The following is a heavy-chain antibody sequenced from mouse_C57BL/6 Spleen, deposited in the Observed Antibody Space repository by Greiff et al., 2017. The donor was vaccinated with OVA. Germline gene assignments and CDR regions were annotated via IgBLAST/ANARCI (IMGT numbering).Heavy chain of an antibody. CDR1: GFTFSDYY. J-gene: IGHJ2*01. CDR2: ISNGGGST. V-gene: IGHV5-12*01. CDR3: ARDGGGVFDY. Sequence: EVQLVESGGGLVQPGGSLKLSCAASGFTFSDYYMYWVRQTPEKRLEWVAYISNGGGSTYYPDTVKGRFTISRDNAKNTLYLQMSRLKSEDTAMYYCARDGGGVFDYWGQGTTLTVSS.